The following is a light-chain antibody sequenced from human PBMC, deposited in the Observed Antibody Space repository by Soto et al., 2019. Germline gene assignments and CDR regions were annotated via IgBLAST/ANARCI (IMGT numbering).Light chain of an antibody. Sequence: DIQMTQSPSSLSASVGDRVTITCRASQNIIFYLNWYQQKPGQAPRLLIYAVSNLQSGVPSRFSGSGSGTEFTLTISSLQPEDFATYFCQQSYTTPVYTFGQGTKLEIK. V-gene: IGKV1-39*01. CDR2: AVS. CDR1: QNIIFY. CDR3: QQSYTTPVYT. J-gene: IGKJ2*01.